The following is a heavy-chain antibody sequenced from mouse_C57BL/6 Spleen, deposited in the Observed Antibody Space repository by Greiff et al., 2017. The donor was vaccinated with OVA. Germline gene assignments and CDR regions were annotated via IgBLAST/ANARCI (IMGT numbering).Heavy chain of an antibody. Sequence: VQLQQPGAELVMPGASVKLSCKASGYTFTSYWMHWVQQRPGQGLEWIGVIDPSDSYTNYNQKLTGQSTFTVDKSSSTVYMQLSSLTSEDSAVYYCATITTVVAGDWGQGTTLTVST. V-gene: IGHV1-69*01. CDR2: IDPSDSYT. J-gene: IGHJ2*01. CDR1: GYTFTSYW. CDR3: ATITTVVAGD. D-gene: IGHD1-1*01.